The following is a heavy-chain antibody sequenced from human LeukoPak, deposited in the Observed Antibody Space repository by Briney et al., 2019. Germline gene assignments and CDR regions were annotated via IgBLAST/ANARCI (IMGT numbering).Heavy chain of an antibody. V-gene: IGHV3-23*01. CDR1: GFTFSSYA. CDR3: AKSRDSYDFWSGYYTSGAFDI. J-gene: IGHJ3*02. Sequence: GGSLRLSCAASGFTFSSYAMSWVCQAPGKGLEWVSAISGSGGSTYYADSVKGRFTISRDNSKNTLYLQMNSLRAEDTAVYYCAKSRDSYDFWSGYYTSGAFDIWGQGTMVTVSS. D-gene: IGHD3-3*01. CDR2: ISGSGGST.